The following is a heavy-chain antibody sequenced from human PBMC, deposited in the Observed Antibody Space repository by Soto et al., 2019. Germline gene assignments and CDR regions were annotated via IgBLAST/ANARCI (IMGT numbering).Heavy chain of an antibody. CDR1: GLTFSSYG. Sequence: GGSLRLSCAASGLTFSSYGMHWVRQAPGKGLEWVAVIWYDGSNKYYADSVKGRFTISRDNAKNTLYLQMNGLRVEDTAVFYCARGNLPIVVVPAAIDYWGQGTQVTVSS. D-gene: IGHD2-2*01. J-gene: IGHJ4*02. CDR2: IWYDGSNK. V-gene: IGHV3-33*01. CDR3: ARGNLPIVVVPAAIDY.